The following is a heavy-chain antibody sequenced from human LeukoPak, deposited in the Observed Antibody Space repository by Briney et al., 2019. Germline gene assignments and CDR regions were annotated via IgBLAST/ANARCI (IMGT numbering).Heavy chain of an antibody. CDR3: ARSGYSYPCYFDY. CDR1: GGSISSYY. V-gene: IGHV4-59*08. D-gene: IGHD5-18*01. CDR2: IYYSGST. J-gene: IGHJ4*02. Sequence: SETLSLTCTVSGGSISSYYWSWIRQPPGKGLEWIGYIYYSGSTNYNPSLKSRVTISVDTSKNQFSLKLSSVTAADTAVYYWARSGYSYPCYFDYWARGTLVTVS.